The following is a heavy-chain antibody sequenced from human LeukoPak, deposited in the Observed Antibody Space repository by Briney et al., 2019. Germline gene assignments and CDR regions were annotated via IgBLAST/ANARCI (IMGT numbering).Heavy chain of an antibody. V-gene: IGHV4-59*01. Sequence: SEILSLTCTASGVSISHYNLSWIRQPPGKGLEWVGYIYYSGTTNYNPSLKSRVTILVDTYKNQFSLMLITVTAADTAVYYCARGDPRTKVPEGMDVWGQGTTVTVSS. CDR1: GVSISHYN. CDR2: IYYSGTT. D-gene: IGHD4/OR15-4a*01. J-gene: IGHJ6*02. CDR3: ARGDPRTKVPEGMDV.